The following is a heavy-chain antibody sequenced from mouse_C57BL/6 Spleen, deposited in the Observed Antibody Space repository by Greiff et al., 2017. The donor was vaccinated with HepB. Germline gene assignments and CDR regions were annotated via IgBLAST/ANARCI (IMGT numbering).Heavy chain of an antibody. CDR2: INPSTGGT. V-gene: IGHV1-42*01. Sequence: EVQVVESGPELVKPGASVKISCKASGYSFTGYYMNWVKQSPEKSLEWIGEINPSTGGTTYNQKFKAKATLTVDKSSSTAYMQLKSLTSEDSAVYYCANSIIPWLQGAMDYWGQGTSVTVSS. CDR3: ANSIIPWLQGAMDY. D-gene: IGHD2-2*01. CDR1: GYSFTGYY. J-gene: IGHJ4*01.